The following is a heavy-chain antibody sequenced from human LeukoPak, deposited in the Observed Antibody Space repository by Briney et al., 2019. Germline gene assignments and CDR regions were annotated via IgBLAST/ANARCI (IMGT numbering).Heavy chain of an antibody. CDR3: ARAPPIPEDRRRYFDY. CDR2: ISSSSSYI. J-gene: IGHJ4*02. Sequence: GGSLRLSCAASGFTFSSYSMNWVRQAPGKGLEWVSSISSSSSYISYADSVKGRFTISRANAKNSLYLQMNSLRAEDTAVYYCARAPPIPEDRRRYFDYWGQGTLVTVSS. V-gene: IGHV3-21*01. CDR1: GFTFSSYS.